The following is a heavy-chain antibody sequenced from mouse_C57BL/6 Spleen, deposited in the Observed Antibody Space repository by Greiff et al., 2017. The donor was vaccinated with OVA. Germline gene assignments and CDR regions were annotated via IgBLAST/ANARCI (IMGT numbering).Heavy chain of an antibody. V-gene: IGHV5-17*01. CDR2: ISSGSSTI. Sequence: EVKLVESGGGLVKPGGSLKLSCAASGFTFSDYGMHWVRQAPEKGLEWVAYISSGSSTIYYADTVKGRFTISRDNAKNTLFLQMTSLRSEDTAMYYCARRPDYDYAMDYWGQGTSVTVSS. D-gene: IGHD2-4*01. CDR1: GFTFSDYG. J-gene: IGHJ4*01. CDR3: ARRPDYDYAMDY.